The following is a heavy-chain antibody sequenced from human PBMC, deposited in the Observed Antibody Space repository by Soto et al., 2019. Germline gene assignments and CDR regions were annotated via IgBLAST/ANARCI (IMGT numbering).Heavy chain of an antibody. CDR2: ISAYNSNT. CDR1: GYTFTSCG. J-gene: IGHJ4*02. V-gene: IGHV1-18*04. CDR3: ARDQGILTGYDYFDN. Sequence: AAVKVSCQASGYTFTSCGISWVRQAPGQGLEWMGWISAYNSNTNYAQKLQGRVAMTTDTSTSTAYMELRSLRSDDTAVYYCARDQGILTGYDYFDNWGQGTLVTVSS. D-gene: IGHD3-9*01.